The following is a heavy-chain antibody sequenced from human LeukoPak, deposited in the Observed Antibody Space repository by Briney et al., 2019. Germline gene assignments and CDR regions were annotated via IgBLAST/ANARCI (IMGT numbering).Heavy chain of an antibody. J-gene: IGHJ5*02. CDR1: GYTFTSYD. D-gene: IGHD3-3*01. CDR3: ARDSGISLEWFPSFGP. Sequence: ASVKVSCKASGYTFTSYDINWVRQATGQGLEWMGWMNPNSGNTGYAQKFQGRVTMTRNTSISTAYMELSSLRSDDTAVYYCARDSGISLEWFPSFGPWGQGTLVTVSS. CDR2: MNPNSGNT. V-gene: IGHV1-8*01.